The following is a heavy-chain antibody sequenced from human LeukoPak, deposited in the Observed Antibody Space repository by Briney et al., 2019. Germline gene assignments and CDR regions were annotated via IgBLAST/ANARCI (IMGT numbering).Heavy chain of an antibody. D-gene: IGHD3-10*01. CDR1: GYTFTSYG. Sequence: ASVKVSCKASGYTFTSYGISWVRQAPGQGLEWMGWISAYNGNTNYAQKLQGRVTVTTDTSTSTAYMELRSLRSDDTAVYYCARILWFGELGGYPLDYWGQGTLVTVSS. V-gene: IGHV1-18*01. J-gene: IGHJ4*02. CDR2: ISAYNGNT. CDR3: ARILWFGELGGYPLDY.